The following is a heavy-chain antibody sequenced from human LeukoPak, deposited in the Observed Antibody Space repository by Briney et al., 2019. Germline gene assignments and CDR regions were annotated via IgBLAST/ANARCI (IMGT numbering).Heavy chain of an antibody. Sequence: SETLSLTCTVSGGSISSYYWSWIRQPAGKGLEWIGEINHSGSTNYNPSLKSRVTISVDTSKNQFSLKLSSVTAADTAVYYCARGPRSEAVYYYDSSGLNYWGQGTLVTVSS. V-gene: IGHV4-34*01. D-gene: IGHD3-22*01. CDR2: INHSGST. J-gene: IGHJ4*02. CDR1: GGSISSYY. CDR3: ARGPRSEAVYYYDSSGLNY.